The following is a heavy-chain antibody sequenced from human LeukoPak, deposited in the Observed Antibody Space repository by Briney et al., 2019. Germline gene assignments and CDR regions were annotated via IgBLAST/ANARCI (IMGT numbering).Heavy chain of an antibody. CDR3: ARLKDQLDY. J-gene: IGHJ4*02. V-gene: IGHV3-48*01. CDR2: ISSGSSDK. Sequence: GGSLRLSCAASGFAFSSFSMNWVRRAPGKGLEWVSYISSGSSDKYYADSVEGRFTISRDNAKNSLYLQMNSLRAEDTAVYYCARLKDQLDYWGQGTLVTVSS. CDR1: GFAFSSFS.